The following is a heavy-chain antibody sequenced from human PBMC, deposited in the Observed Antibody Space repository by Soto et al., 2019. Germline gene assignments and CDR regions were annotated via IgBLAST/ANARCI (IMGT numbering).Heavy chain of an antibody. Sequence: LRLSCAASGFTFSSYAMSWVRQAPGKGLEWVSAISGSGGSTYYADSVKGRFTISRDNSKNTLYLQMNSLRAEDTAVYYCAKDLSSSRFVGVATEPDYWGQGTLVTVSS. CDR3: AKDLSSSRFVGVATEPDY. CDR1: GFTFSSYA. J-gene: IGHJ4*02. CDR2: ISGSGGST. V-gene: IGHV3-23*01. D-gene: IGHD3-3*01.